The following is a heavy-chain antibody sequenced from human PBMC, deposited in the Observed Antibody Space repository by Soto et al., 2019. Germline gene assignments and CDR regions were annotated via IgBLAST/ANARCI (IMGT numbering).Heavy chain of an antibody. Sequence: ASVKVSCKASGYLFTTYAIHWVRQAPGQTPEWMGWINAGNGNTKFTEKFHRRVTITTDRSASTAYMELASLSSEDTAVYYCARDRGKANWGQGTLVTVSS. CDR3: ARDRGKAN. V-gene: IGHV1-3*01. D-gene: IGHD5-12*01. CDR1: GYLFTTYA. CDR2: INAGNGNT. J-gene: IGHJ4*02.